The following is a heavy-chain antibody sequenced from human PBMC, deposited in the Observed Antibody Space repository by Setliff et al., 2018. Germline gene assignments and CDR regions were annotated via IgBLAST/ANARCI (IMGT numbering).Heavy chain of an antibody. D-gene: IGHD3-10*01. J-gene: IGHJ4*02. CDR3: ARGSYYYGSGSYYSV. CDR1: GYTFTSHY. V-gene: IGHV1-46*01. CDR2: INPSSGRT. Sequence: ASVKVSCKASGYTFTSHYMHWVRQAPGLGLEWMGTINPSSGRTSYAQKFQGRVTMTRDTSTSTAYMELSSLRSEDTAVYYCARGSYYYGSGSYYSVWGQGTLVTVSS.